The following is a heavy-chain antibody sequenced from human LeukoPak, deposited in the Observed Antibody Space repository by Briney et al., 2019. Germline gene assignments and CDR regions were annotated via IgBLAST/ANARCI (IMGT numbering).Heavy chain of an antibody. D-gene: IGHD3-10*01. V-gene: IGHV1-2*02. CDR3: ARHDRWFGELNNFDY. CDR2: INPNSGGT. J-gene: IGHJ4*02. Sequence: ASVKVSCKASGYTFTGYYMHWVRQAPGQGLEWMGWINPNSGGTNYAQKFQGRVTMTRDTSISTAYMELSRLRSDDTAVYYCARHDRWFGELNNFDYWGQGTLVTVSS. CDR1: GYTFTGYY.